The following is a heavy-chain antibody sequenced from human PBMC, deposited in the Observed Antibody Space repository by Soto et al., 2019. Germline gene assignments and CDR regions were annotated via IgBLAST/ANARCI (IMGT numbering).Heavy chain of an antibody. CDR1: GYTFTSYG. CDR3: ARDHVSYYDSSGYYFNFDY. V-gene: IGHV1-18*01. CDR2: ISAYIGNT. Sequence: QVQLVQSGAEVKKPGASVKVSCKASGYTFTSYGISWVRQAPGQGLEWMGWISAYIGNTNYAQKLQGRVTMTTDTSTSTAYMELRSLRSDDTAVYYCARDHVSYYDSSGYYFNFDYWGQGTLVTVSS. J-gene: IGHJ4*02. D-gene: IGHD3-22*01.